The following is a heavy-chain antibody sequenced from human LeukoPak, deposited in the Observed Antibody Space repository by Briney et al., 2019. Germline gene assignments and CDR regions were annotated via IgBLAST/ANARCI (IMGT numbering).Heavy chain of an antibody. CDR1: GGSISSYY. J-gene: IGHJ4*02. CDR3: ASRTYVDRPEY. CDR2: IYKTGNT. V-gene: IGHV4-59*01. Sequence: SETLSLTCSGSGGSISSYYWSWIRQPPGKGLEWIGYIYKTGNTNYNPSLNSRATISVDTSKNQFSLKLSSVTAADTAMYYCASRTYVDRPEYWGQGTLVTVSS. D-gene: IGHD5-12*01.